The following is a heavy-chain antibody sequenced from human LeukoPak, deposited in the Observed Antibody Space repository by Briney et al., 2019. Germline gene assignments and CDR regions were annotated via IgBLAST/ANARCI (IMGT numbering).Heavy chain of an antibody. D-gene: IGHD4-11*01. CDR2: IKSKTDGGTT. CDR1: GFPFTNAW. J-gene: IGHJ4*02. V-gene: IGHV3-15*01. CDR3: TTNDYRGD. Sequence: GPLSPSSAASGFPFTNAWMSWVRQAPGKGLEWVGRIKSKTDGGTTDYAAPVKGRFTISRDDSKNTLYLQMNSLKTEDTAVYYCTTNDYRGDWGEGTLVTVSS.